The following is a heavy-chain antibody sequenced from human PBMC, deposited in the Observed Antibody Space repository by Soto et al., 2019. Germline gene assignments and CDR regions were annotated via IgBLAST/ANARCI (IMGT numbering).Heavy chain of an antibody. CDR3: AKSVGGAFDI. J-gene: IGHJ3*02. V-gene: IGHV3-30*18. Sequence: GGSLRLSCAASGFTFSSYGMHWVRQAPGKGLEWVAVVSYDGSNKYYADSVKGRFTISRDNSKNTLYLQMNSLRAEDTAVYYCAKSVGGAFDIWGQGTMVTVSS. CDR2: VSYDGSNK. D-gene: IGHD1-26*01. CDR1: GFTFSSYG.